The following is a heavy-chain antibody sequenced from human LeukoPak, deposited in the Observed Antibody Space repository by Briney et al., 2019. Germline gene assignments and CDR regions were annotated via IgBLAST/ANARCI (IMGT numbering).Heavy chain of an antibody. CDR3: ARATVAGASVFDY. CDR2: INPNSGGT. CDR1: GYTFTSYY. D-gene: IGHD6-19*01. J-gene: IGHJ4*02. V-gene: IGHV1-2*06. Sequence: ASVKVSCKASGYTFTSYYMHWVRQAPGQGLEWMGRINPNSGGTNYAQKFQGRVTMTRDTSISTAYMELSRLRSDDTAVYYCARATVAGASVFDYWGQGTLVTVSS.